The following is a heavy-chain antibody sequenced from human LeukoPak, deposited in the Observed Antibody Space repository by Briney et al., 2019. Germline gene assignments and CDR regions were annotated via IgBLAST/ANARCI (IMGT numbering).Heavy chain of an antibody. CDR3: ARLSGTYSRGGDH. V-gene: IGHV3-11*01. CDR2: ISGSGYAI. D-gene: IGHD1-26*01. CDR1: GFTFSDFH. J-gene: IGHJ4*02. Sequence: GGSLRLSCTASGFTFSDFHMSWIRQAPGKGLEWVSHISGSGYAIHHPGSVKGRFTISRDDAKNSLYLQMNSLRVEDSAVYYCARLSGTYSRGGDHWGQGTLVTVSS.